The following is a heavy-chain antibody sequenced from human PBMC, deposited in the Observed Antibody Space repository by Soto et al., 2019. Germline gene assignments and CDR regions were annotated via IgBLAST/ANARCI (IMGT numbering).Heavy chain of an antibody. CDR2: IIPILGIA. V-gene: IGHV1-69*10. J-gene: IGHJ3*02. D-gene: IGHD2-2*01. Sequence: ASVKVSCKASGGTFSSYAISWVRQAPGQGLEWMGGIIPILGIANYAQKFQGRVTITADKSTSTAYMEPSSLRSEDTAVYYCARVANIVVVPAASIGRAFDIWGQGTMVTVSS. CDR1: GGTFSSYA. CDR3: ARVANIVVVPAASIGRAFDI.